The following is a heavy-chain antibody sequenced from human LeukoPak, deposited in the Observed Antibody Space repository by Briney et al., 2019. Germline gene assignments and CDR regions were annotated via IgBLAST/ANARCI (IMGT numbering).Heavy chain of an antibody. Sequence: ASVKVSCKASGYTFTSYDINWVRQATGQGLEWVGWMNPNSGNTGYAQKFQGRVTMTRNTAISTAYMELSSLRSEDTAVYYCARGKVAAVPAAIRRAAAGTLGYWGQGTLVTVSS. CDR2: MNPNSGNT. D-gene: IGHD2-2*02. CDR3: ARGKVAAVPAAIRRAAAGTLGY. V-gene: IGHV1-8*01. J-gene: IGHJ4*02. CDR1: GYTFTSYD.